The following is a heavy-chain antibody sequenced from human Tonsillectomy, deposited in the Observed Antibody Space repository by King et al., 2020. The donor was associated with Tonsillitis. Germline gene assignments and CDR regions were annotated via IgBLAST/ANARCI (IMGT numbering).Heavy chain of an antibody. J-gene: IGHJ4*02. CDR1: GYTFTSYG. CDR2: ISTYSGNT. CDR3: ARGGALPDY. V-gene: IGHV1-18*04. D-gene: IGHD3-16*01. Sequence: VQLVESGAEVKKPGASVKVSCETSGYTFTSYGITWVRQAPGQGLEWMGWISTYSGNTSYAQKVQGRVTLTTDTSTSTAYMELSSLISDDTAVYYCARGGALPDYWGQGTLVTVSS.